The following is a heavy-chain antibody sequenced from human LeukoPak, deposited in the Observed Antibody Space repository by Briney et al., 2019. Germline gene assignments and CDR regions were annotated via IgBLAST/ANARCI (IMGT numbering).Heavy chain of an antibody. J-gene: IGHJ6*03. CDR1: GFTFSDYY. CDR3: ARDLWSYYYYYMDV. CDR2: INWNGGST. V-gene: IGHV3-20*04. D-gene: IGHD3-3*01. Sequence: PGGSLRLSCAASGFTFSDYYMSWIRQAPGKGLEWVSGINWNGGSTGYADSVKGRFTISRDNAKNSLYLQMNSLRAEDTALYYCARDLWSYYYYYMDVWGKGTTVTVSS.